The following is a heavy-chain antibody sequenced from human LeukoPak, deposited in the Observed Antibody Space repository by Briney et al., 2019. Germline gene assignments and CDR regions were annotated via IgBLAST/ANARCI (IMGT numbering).Heavy chain of an antibody. CDR1: GYTFTSYD. CDR2: MNPNSGNT. CDR3: ARRYDSGSYHLPH. V-gene: IGHV1-8*01. Sequence: ASVRVSCTASGYTFTSYDINWVRQAAGQGLEWMGWMNPNSGNTGYAQKFQGRITMARNTSISTAYMELSSLTSEDTAVYFCARRYDSGSYHLPHWGQGTLVTVSS. D-gene: IGHD3-10*01. J-gene: IGHJ4*02.